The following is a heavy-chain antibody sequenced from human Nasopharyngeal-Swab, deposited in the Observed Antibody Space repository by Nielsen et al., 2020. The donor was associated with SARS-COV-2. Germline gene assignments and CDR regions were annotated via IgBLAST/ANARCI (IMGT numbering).Heavy chain of an antibody. D-gene: IGHD5-18*01. Sequence: GGSLRLSCAASGFTFSNFAMSWVRQAPGKGLEWVSVISGDSDTTYYADSVKGRFTISRDNSKNTLYLQMNSLRAEDTAVYYCARAETGYSYGYPFDYWGQGTLVTVSS. V-gene: IGHV3-23*01. J-gene: IGHJ4*02. CDR1: GFTFSNFA. CDR3: ARAETGYSYGYPFDY. CDR2: ISGDSDTT.